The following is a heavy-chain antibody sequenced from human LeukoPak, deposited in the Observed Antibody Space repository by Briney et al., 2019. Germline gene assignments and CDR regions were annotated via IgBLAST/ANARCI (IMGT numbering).Heavy chain of an antibody. D-gene: IGHD3-22*01. J-gene: IGHJ4*02. CDR2: VSGSGGST. CDR3: ARADTSGYIYYFDY. V-gene: IGHV3-23*01. Sequence: GGSLRLSCAASGFTFSNSAMSWVRQAPGKGVEWVSSVSGSGGSTYCADSVKGRFTISRDNSKNTLYLQVNSLRAEDTAVYYCARADTSGYIYYFDYWGQGTLVTVSS. CDR1: GFTFSNSA.